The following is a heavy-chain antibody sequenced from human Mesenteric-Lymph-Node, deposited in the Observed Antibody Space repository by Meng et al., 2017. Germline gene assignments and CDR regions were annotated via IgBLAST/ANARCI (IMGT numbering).Heavy chain of an antibody. CDR1: GYTFTGCY. Sequence: ASVKVSCKASGYTFTGCYMHWVRQAPGQGLEWLGRMNPNSGATNNAQKIQGRVTMTRDTSNSTAYMELSSLKSDDTAVYFCAREGRVGAAAGTWSGYYYGMDVWGQGTTVTVSS. J-gene: IGHJ6*02. CDR3: AREGRVGAAAGTWSGYYYGMDV. V-gene: IGHV1-2*06. D-gene: IGHD6-13*01. CDR2: MNPNSGAT.